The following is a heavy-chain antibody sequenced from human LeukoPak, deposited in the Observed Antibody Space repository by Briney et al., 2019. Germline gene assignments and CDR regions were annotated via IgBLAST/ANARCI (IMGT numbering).Heavy chain of an antibody. CDR3: AKDRYSYAFEYSDS. V-gene: IGHV3-30*18. Sequence: GGSLRLSCAASGFTFSSYGMHWVRQAPGKGLEWVAVISYDGSNKYYADSVKGRFTISRDNSKNTLSLQVSSLRTEDTAVYYCAKDRYSYAFEYSDSWGQGTLATVSS. D-gene: IGHD5-18*01. J-gene: IGHJ4*02. CDR2: ISYDGSNK. CDR1: GFTFSSYG.